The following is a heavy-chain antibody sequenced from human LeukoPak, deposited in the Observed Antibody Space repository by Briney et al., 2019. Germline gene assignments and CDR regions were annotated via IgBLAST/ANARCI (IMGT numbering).Heavy chain of an antibody. CDR3: AREGSMTARPFVSIDY. CDR2: IHTSGST. V-gene: IGHV4-4*07. D-gene: IGHD6-6*01. CDR1: GGSISSYY. Sequence: SETLSLTCTVSGGSISSYYWSWIRQPAGKGPEWIGRIHTSGSTDYNPSLESRVTMSVDTSKNQFSLKLSSVTAADTAVYYCAREGSMTARPFVSIDYWGQGTLVTVSS. J-gene: IGHJ4*02.